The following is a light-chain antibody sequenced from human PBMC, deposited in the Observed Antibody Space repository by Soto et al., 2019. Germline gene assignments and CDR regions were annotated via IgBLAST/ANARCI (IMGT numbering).Light chain of an antibody. CDR2: TAS. CDR3: LQDYNFPRT. J-gene: IGKJ1*01. CDR1: QDIGND. Sequence: IQMTQSPSSMSASVGDRVTITCRASQDIGNDLGWYQQKPGKAPRLLISTASTLESGVPARFSGSGSGTHFILTISRLPPEDFATYFCLQDYNFPRTFGQGTQVEI. V-gene: IGKV1-6*01.